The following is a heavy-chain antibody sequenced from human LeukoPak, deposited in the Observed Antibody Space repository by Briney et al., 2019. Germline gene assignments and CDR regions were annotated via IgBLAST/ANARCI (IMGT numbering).Heavy chain of an antibody. CDR2: IRFDGSNK. V-gene: IGHV3-30*02. D-gene: IGHD1-26*01. J-gene: IGHJ4*02. CDR1: GFTFSSYG. Sequence: GGSLRLSCATSGFTFSSYGIHWVRQAPGKGLEWVAFIRFDGSNKYYADSVKGRFTISRDNAKNSLYLQMNSLRAEDTALYYCARDFLTGATTYFDYWGQGTLVTVSS. CDR3: ARDFLTGATTYFDY.